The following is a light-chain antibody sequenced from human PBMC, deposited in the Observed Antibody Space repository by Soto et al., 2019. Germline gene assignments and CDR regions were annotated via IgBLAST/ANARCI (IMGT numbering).Light chain of an antibody. V-gene: IGKV3-15*01. Sequence: TQSPATLSVSPGERVTLSCRASQDISNKLAWYQQKPGQAPRLLSYGASLRATGIPGRFAGSGSGTELAVTISSLRSEDLANYYCQQYNRWFSITFGQGTRLEIK. CDR2: GAS. CDR1: QDISNK. J-gene: IGKJ5*01. CDR3: QQYNRWFSIT.